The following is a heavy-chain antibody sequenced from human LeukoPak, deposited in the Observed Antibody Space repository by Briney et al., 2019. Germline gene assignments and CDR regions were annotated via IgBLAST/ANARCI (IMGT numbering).Heavy chain of an antibody. D-gene: IGHD6-13*01. V-gene: IGHV3-7*03. CDR2: IKQDGSEK. Sequence: GGSLSLSCAASGFTFSSYWMSWVRQAPGKGLEWVANIKQDGSEKYYVDSVKGRFTISRDNAKNSLYLQMNSLRAEDTAVYYCARDLGQQLRGDAFDIWGQGTMVTVSS. CDR3: ARDLGQQLRGDAFDI. J-gene: IGHJ3*02. CDR1: GFTFSSYW.